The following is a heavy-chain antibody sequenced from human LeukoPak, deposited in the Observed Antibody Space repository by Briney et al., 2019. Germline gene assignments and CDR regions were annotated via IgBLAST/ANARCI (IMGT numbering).Heavy chain of an antibody. D-gene: IGHD5-18*01. V-gene: IGHV4-34*09. CDR1: GGSFSGYY. J-gene: IGHJ6*02. CDR3: GRGGGGYSYGYVGYYYGMDV. CDR2: INHSGST. Sequence: SETLSLTCAVYGGSFSGYYWSWIRQPPGKGLEWIGEINHSGSTNYNPSLKSRVTISVDTSKNQFSLKLSSVTAADTAVYYCGRGGGGYSYGYVGYYYGMDVWGQGTTVTVSS.